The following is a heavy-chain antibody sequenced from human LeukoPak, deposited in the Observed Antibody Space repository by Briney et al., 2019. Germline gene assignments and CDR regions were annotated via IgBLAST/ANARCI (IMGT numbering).Heavy chain of an antibody. V-gene: IGHV3-74*01. CDR3: RSYRWGDPFDS. Sequence: GGSLRLSCAASGFTFSSYWMHWVRQDPGKGLVWISRIKGDGSSTTYADSVKGRFTISRDNARNTLYLQMNSLRSEDTAIYYCRSYRWGDPFDSWGQGTLVTVSS. D-gene: IGHD3-16*01. J-gene: IGHJ4*02. CDR1: GFTFSSYW. CDR2: IKGDGSST.